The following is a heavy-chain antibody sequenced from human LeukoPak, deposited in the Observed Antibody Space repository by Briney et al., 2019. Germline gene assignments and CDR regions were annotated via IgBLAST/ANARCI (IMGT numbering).Heavy chain of an antibody. CDR1: GFTFSSYE. CDR3: ARDTMVRGMDY. V-gene: IGHV3-48*03. CDR2: ISSSGSTI. J-gene: IGHJ4*02. Sequence: GGSLRLSCAASGFTFSSYEMNWVRQAPGKGLEWVSYISSSGSTIYYADSVKGRFTISRDNAKNSLYLQMNSLRVEDTAVYYCARDTMVRGMDYWGQGTLVTVSS. D-gene: IGHD3-10*01.